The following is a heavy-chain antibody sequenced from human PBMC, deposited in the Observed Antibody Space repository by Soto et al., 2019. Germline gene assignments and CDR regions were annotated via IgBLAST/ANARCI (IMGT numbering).Heavy chain of an antibody. CDR1: GFTFSDHY. J-gene: IGHJ4*02. V-gene: IGHV3-72*01. D-gene: IGHD6-19*01. CDR2: IRKKENSYTT. CDR3: ARGPYRSGGGTLDY. Sequence: EVQLVGSGGGLVQPGGSLRLSCAASGFTFSDHYMEWVRQAPGKGLEWVGRIRKKENSYTTEYAASVKGRFTISRDDSKNSLYLQMNSLKTEDTAVYYCARGPYRSGGGTLDYWGQGTLVTVSS.